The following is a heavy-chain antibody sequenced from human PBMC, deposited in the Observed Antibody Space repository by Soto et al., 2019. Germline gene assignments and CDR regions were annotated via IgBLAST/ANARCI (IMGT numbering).Heavy chain of an antibody. D-gene: IGHD6-6*01. CDR2: IIPIFGTA. CDR3: ARDHRIAARPGWFDP. CDR1: GGTFSSYA. J-gene: IGHJ5*02. V-gene: IGHV1-69*01. Sequence: QVQLVQSGAEVKKPGSSVKVSCKASGGTFSSYAISWVRQAPEQGLEWMGGIIPIFGTANYAQKFQGRVTITADESTSTAYMELSSLRSEDTAVYYCARDHRIAARPGWFDPWGQGTLVTVSS.